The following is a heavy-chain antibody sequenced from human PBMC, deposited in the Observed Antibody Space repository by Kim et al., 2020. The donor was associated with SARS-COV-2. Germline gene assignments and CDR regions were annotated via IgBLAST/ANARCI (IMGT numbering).Heavy chain of an antibody. D-gene: IGHD3-16*01. Sequence: KSRVTISVDTSKNQFSLKLSSVTAADTAVYYCARVRGLITFWGVRGFDYWGQGTLVTVSS. J-gene: IGHJ4*02. V-gene: IGHV4-34*01. CDR3: ARVRGLITFWGVRGFDY.